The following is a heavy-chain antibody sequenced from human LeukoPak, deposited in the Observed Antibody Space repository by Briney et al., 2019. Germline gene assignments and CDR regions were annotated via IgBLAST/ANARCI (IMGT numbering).Heavy chain of an antibody. V-gene: IGHV3-23*01. CDR1: RFTFTSYT. D-gene: IGHD3-10*01. Sequence: GGSLRLSCAASRFTFTSYTMSWVRQAPGKGLEWVSVISSSDGSTYYADSVKGRFTISRDNSKNTLYLQMNSLRTEDTAVYYCAKRWIGELFRNLVGNWFDPWGQGTLVTVSS. CDR3: AKRWIGELFRNLVGNWFDP. J-gene: IGHJ5*02. CDR2: ISSSDGST.